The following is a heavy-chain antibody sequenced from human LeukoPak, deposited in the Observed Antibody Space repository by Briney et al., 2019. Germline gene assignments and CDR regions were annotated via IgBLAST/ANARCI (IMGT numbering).Heavy chain of an antibody. CDR2: TYPGDSDT. J-gene: IGHJ4*02. D-gene: IGHD3-10*01. CDR1: GYSFTSHW. CDR3: ARPITGYGSGTYYPRYFDY. Sequence: GESLKISCKSSGYSFTSHWIGWVRQVPGKGLEWMGITYPGDSDTRYSPSFQGQVTISADKSVSTAYLQWSSLKASDTAMYYCARPITGYGSGTYYPRYFDYWGQGTLVTVSS. V-gene: IGHV5-51*01.